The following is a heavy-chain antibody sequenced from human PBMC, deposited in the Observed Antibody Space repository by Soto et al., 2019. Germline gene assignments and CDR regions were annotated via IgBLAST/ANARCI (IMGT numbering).Heavy chain of an antibody. V-gene: IGHV1-8*01. J-gene: IGHJ6*03. CDR1: GYTFTSYD. D-gene: IGHD3-3*01. CDR3: ARQPAYYDFWSGYYTPKNYYYYYYMDV. CDR2: MNPNSGNT. Sequence: ASVKVSCKASGYTFTSYDINWVRQATGQGLEWMGWMNPNSGNTGYAQKFQGRVTMTRNTSISTAYMELSSLRSEDTAVYYCARQPAYYDFWSGYYTPKNYYYYYYMDVWGKGTTVTVS.